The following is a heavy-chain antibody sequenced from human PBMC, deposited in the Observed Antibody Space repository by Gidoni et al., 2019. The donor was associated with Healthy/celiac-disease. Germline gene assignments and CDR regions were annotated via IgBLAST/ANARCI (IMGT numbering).Heavy chain of an antibody. J-gene: IGHJ6*02. D-gene: IGHD6-6*01. CDR1: GGPLSSGGYY. Sequence: QVQLQESGPGLVKPSQTLSLTCTVSGGPLSSGGYYWSWIRQHPGKGLEWIGYIYYSGSTYYNPSLKSRVTISVDTSKNQFSLKLSSVTAADTAVYYCARDRTESSSFRVNGMDVWGQGTTVTVSS. CDR2: IYYSGST. CDR3: ARDRTESSSFRVNGMDV. V-gene: IGHV4-31*03.